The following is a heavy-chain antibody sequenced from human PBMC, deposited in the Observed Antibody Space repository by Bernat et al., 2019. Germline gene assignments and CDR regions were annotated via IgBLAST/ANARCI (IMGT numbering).Heavy chain of an antibody. J-gene: IGHJ4*02. CDR2: INHSGST. D-gene: IGHD2-21*02. Sequence: QVQLQQWGAGLLKPSETLSLTCAVYGGSFSGYYWTWIRQPPGKGLEWIGEINHSGSTNYNPSLKSRVTISVDTSKNQFYLKLSSVTAADTAVYYCAGGTGVVTAIWGQGTLVTVSS. CDR1: GGSFSGYY. CDR3: AGGTGVVTAI. V-gene: IGHV4-34*01.